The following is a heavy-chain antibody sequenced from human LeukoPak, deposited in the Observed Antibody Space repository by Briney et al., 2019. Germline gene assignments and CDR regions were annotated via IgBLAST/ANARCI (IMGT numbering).Heavy chain of an antibody. CDR2: MHSSGTT. D-gene: IGHD3-22*01. CDR3: ARNTHYYDRSGITGMYVCDM. V-gene: IGHV4-4*07. J-gene: IGHJ3*02. CDR1: GGSISSDY. Sequence: SETLSLTCTVSGGSISSDYWSWIRQPAGKGLEWIGRMHSSGTTNYNPSPQSRVSILMDTSKNQFSLKLSSVTAADTAVYFCARNTHYYDRSGITGMYVCDMWGRGTMVTVSS.